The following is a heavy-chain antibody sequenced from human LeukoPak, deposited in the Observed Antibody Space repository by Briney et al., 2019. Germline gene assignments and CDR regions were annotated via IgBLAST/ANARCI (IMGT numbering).Heavy chain of an antibody. CDR1: GFTVSSNW. CDR3: ARGSDLYDSSGYYYEPPDF. J-gene: IGHJ4*02. D-gene: IGHD3-22*01. Sequence: GGSLRLSCAASGFTVSSNWMSWVRQAPGKGLEWVANVNQDESQKYYVDSVKGRFTISKDNAKNSLNLQMNSLRAEDTGVYYCARGSDLYDSSGYYYEPPDFWGQGTLVTVSS. CDR2: VNQDESQK. V-gene: IGHV3-7*01.